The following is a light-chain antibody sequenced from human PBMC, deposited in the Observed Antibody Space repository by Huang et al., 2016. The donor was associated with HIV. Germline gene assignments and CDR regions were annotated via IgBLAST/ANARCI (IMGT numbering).Light chain of an antibody. Sequence: EIGMTQSQAILSASRGERVTLSCKASQSIGRDLAWYQQKPGQAPRLLLYGTSTRATGVPARFSGSGSGTDFTLTISRLESEDFAVYFCQKYDTWPFTFGPGAKVDIK. CDR3: QKYDTWPFT. V-gene: IGKV3-15*01. CDR1: QSIGRD. J-gene: IGKJ3*01. CDR2: GTS.